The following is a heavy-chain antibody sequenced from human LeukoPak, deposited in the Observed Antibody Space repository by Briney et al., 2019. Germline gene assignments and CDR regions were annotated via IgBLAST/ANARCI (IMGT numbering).Heavy chain of an antibody. CDR1: GFTFSSYA. V-gene: IGHV3-23*01. Sequence: PGGSLRLSCAASGFTFSSYAMSWVRQAPGKGLEWVSAISGSGGSTYYADSVKGRFTISRDNSKNTLYLQMNSLRAEDTAVYYCAKDPLGSWTFEYFQHWGQGTLVTVSS. CDR3: AKDPLGSWTFEYFQH. CDR2: ISGSGGST. J-gene: IGHJ1*01. D-gene: IGHD6-13*01.